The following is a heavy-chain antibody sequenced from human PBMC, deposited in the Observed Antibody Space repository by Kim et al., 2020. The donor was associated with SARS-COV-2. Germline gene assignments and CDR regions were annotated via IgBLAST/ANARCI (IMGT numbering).Heavy chain of an antibody. Sequence: SETLSLTCTVYGGSVSSGGYYWSWIRQHPGKGLEWIGYIYYSGSTNYNPSLKSRVTISVDTSKSHFSLNLSSVTAADTAVYYCARARALSYWGQGTLVTV. CDR2: IYYSGST. J-gene: IGHJ4*02. CDR3: ARARALSY. V-gene: IGHV4-31*03. CDR1: GGSVSSGGYY.